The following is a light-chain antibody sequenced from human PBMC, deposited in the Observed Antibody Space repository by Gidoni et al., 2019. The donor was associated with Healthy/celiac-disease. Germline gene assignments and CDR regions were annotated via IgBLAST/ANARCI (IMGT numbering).Light chain of an antibody. J-gene: IGKJ3*01. CDR1: QSVSSS. V-gene: IGKV3-11*01. CDR2: DAS. Sequence: ENVLTQSPATLSLSPGERATLSCRASQSVSSSLAWYQQKPGQAPRLLIYDASNRATGIPARFSGSGSGTDFTLTISSLEPEDFAVYYCQQRSNWAFTFGPGTKVDIK. CDR3: QQRSNWAFT.